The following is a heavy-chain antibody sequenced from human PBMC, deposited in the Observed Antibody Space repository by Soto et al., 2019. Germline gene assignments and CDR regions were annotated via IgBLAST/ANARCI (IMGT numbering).Heavy chain of an antibody. CDR2: INWNSNNI. J-gene: IGHJ6*02. D-gene: IGHD6-13*01. V-gene: IGHV3-9*01. Sequence: EVQLVESGGGLVQPGRSLRLSCVASGFSFDDYAMHWVRQAPGKGLEWVSGINWNSNNIAYADSVKGRLTISRDNAKKSLYRRMDSLRAEDTALYYCAKDRGSSPIRGAMDGWGQGTTVTVSS. CDR3: AKDRGSSPIRGAMDG. CDR1: GFSFDDYA.